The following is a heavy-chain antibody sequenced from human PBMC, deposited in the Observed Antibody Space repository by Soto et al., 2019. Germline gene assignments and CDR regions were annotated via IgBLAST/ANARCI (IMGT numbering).Heavy chain of an antibody. CDR1: GYTFTDYY. Sequence: QVQLVQSGAEVKKPGASVRISCKASGYTFTDYYLHWVRQAPGQGLEWMGIMNPSGGVTSYAQKFQGRGAVTRDTSTSTVYMQLSSLRSEDTAVYYCARSEAVPTTTYSYWYIDVWGKGTTVTVSS. CDR3: ARSEAVPTTTYSYWYIDV. V-gene: IGHV1-46*03. J-gene: IGHJ6*03. CDR2: MNPSGGVT. D-gene: IGHD2-2*01.